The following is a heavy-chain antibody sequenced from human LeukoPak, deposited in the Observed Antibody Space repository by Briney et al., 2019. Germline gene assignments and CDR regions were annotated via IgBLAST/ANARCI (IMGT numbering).Heavy chain of an antibody. CDR3: ARDGPNYDFWSGYYGQGLDY. V-gene: IGHV3-48*01. CDR2: ISSSSSTI. Sequence: PGRSLRLSCAASGFTFSSYSMNWVRQAPGKGLEWVSYISSSSSTIYYADSVKGRFTISRDNAKNSLYLQMNSLRAEDTAVYYCARDGPNYDFWSGYYGQGLDYWGQGTLVTVSS. J-gene: IGHJ4*02. CDR1: GFTFSSYS. D-gene: IGHD3-3*01.